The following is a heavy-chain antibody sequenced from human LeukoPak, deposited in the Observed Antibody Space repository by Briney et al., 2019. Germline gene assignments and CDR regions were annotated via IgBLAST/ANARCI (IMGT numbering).Heavy chain of an antibody. V-gene: IGHV1-46*01. D-gene: IGHD6-13*01. CDR1: GYTFTSYY. CDR2: INPSGGST. Sequence: GASVKVSCKASGYTFTSYYMHWVRQAPGQGLEWMGIINPSGGSTSYAQKFQGRVTMTRDMSTSTVYMELSSLRSEDTAVYYCARDLAGIAAAGMGRFDPWGQGTLVTVSS. J-gene: IGHJ5*02. CDR3: ARDLAGIAAAGMGRFDP.